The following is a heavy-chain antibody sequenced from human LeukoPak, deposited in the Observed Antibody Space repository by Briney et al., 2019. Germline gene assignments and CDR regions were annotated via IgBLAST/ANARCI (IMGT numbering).Heavy chain of an antibody. Sequence: PSETLSLTCAVYGGSFSGYYWSWIRQPPGKGLEWIGEINHSGSTNYNPSLKSRVTISVDTSKNQFSLKLTSVTAADTAVYYCAREGGPYRPLDYSGQGTLVTVSS. CDR3: AREGGPYRPLDY. V-gene: IGHV4-34*01. CDR2: INHSGST. J-gene: IGHJ4*02. CDR1: GGSFSGYY.